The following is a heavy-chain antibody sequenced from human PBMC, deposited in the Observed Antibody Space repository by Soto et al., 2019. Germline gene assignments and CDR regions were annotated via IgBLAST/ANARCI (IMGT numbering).Heavy chain of an antibody. J-gene: IGHJ6*02. D-gene: IGHD3-22*01. V-gene: IGHV3-23*01. CDR3: AKTRSGYYSYYYYGMDV. CDR1: GFTFSSYA. CDR2: ISGSGGST. Sequence: EVQLLESGGGLVQPGGSLRLSCAASGFTFSSYAMSWVRQAPGKGLEWVSAISGSGGSTYYADSVKGRFTISRDNSKNTLYLQMNSLRAEDTAVYYCAKTRSGYYSYYYYGMDVWGQGTTVTVSS.